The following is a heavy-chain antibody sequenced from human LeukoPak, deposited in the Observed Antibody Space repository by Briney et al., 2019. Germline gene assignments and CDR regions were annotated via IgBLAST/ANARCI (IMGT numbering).Heavy chain of an antibody. CDR1: GFSFSGHW. Sequence: GGSLRLSCTASGFSFSGHWMHWARQLPGKGLVWVSRISPTGSTTGYADSVKGRFTVSRDNAKNTLYLQVNNLRAEDTAVYYCARGPNSNWSGLDFWGQGTLLTVSS. CDR3: ARGPNSNWSGLDF. J-gene: IGHJ4*02. D-gene: IGHD6-6*01. V-gene: IGHV3-74*01. CDR2: ISPTGSTT.